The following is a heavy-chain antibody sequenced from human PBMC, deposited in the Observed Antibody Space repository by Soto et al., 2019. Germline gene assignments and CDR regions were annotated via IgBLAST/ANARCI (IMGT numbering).Heavy chain of an antibody. CDR3: ARGRGASISLYYYYGMDV. CDR2: INHSGST. D-gene: IGHD2-15*01. Sequence: SETLSLTCAVYGGSFSGYYWSWIRQPPGKGLEWIGEINHSGSTNYNPSLKSRVTISVDTSRNQFSLKLSSVTAADTAVYYCARGRGASISLYYYYGMDVWGQGTTVTVSS. CDR1: GGSFSGYY. J-gene: IGHJ6*02. V-gene: IGHV4-34*01.